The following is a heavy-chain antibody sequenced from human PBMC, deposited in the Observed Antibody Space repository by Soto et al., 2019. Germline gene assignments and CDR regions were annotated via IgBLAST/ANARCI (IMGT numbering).Heavy chain of an antibody. CDR1: GGSISSGGYY. Sequence: SETLSLTCTVSGGSISSGGYYWSWIRQHPGKGLEWIGYIYYSGSTYYNPSLKSRVTISVDTSKNQFSLKLSSVTAADTAVYYCERDINDFWSGDSNWFDPWGQGTLVTVSS. CDR2: IYYSGST. V-gene: IGHV4-31*03. J-gene: IGHJ5*02. CDR3: ERDINDFWSGDSNWFDP. D-gene: IGHD3-3*01.